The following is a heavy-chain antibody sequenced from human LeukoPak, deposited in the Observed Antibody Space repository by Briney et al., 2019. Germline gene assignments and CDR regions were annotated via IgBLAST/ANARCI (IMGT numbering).Heavy chain of an antibody. Sequence: GASVKVSCKASGGTFSSYAISWVRQAPGQGLEWMGGIIPIFGTANYAQKFQGRVTINADESTSTAYMELSSLRSEDTAVYYCALPGGDIVVVPAAIAAFDYWGQGTLVTVSS. CDR2: IIPIFGTA. J-gene: IGHJ4*02. CDR3: ALPGGDIVVVPAAIAAFDY. V-gene: IGHV1-69*13. D-gene: IGHD2-2*02. CDR1: GGTFSSYA.